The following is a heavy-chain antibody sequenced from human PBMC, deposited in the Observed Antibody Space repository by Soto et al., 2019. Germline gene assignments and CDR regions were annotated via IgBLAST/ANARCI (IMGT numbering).Heavy chain of an antibody. D-gene: IGHD6-19*01. CDR2: ISTYNGDT. CDR3: AGDPSNTSGWHTTFDY. J-gene: IGHJ4*02. V-gene: IGHV1-18*04. Sequence: ASVKVSCKASGYTFSNYGIAWVRQAPGQGLEWMGWISTYNGDTHYAQGLQGRVTMTTDTSTSTAYLELRSLRSDDTAVYFCAGDPSNTSGWHTTFDYWGQGTLVTVSS. CDR1: GYTFSNYG.